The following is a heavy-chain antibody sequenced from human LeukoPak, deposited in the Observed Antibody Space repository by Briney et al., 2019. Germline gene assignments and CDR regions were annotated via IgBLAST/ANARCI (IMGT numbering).Heavy chain of an antibody. V-gene: IGHV1-18*01. CDR1: GYTFTSYG. CDR3: ARDRYYYDSSGYQGGYNWFDP. CDR2: ISAYNGNT. J-gene: IGHJ5*02. Sequence: ASVKVSCKASGYTFTSYGISWVRQAPGQGLEWMGWISAYNGNTNYAQKLQGRVTMTTDTSTSTAYMELRSLRSDDTAMYYCARDRYYYDSSGYQGGYNWFDPWGQGTLVTVSS. D-gene: IGHD3-22*01.